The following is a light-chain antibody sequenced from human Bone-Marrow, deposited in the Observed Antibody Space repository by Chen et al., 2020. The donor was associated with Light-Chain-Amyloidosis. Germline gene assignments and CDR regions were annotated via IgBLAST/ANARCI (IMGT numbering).Light chain of an antibody. CDR3: QSYDTRLSGLYV. CDR1: SSYIGAGYD. J-gene: IGLJ1*01. CDR2: AND. Sequence: QSVLTQPPSVSVAPGQRVTISCTGTSSYIGAGYDVHWYQQLPGTAPNLLFYANDNRPSGVPALFSGSRSGTSASLAITGLQAEDDADYYCQSYDTRLSGLYVFGTGTKVTVL. V-gene: IGLV1-40*01.